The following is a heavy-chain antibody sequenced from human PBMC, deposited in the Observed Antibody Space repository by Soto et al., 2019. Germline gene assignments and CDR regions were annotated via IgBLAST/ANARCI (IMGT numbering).Heavy chain of an antibody. CDR3: ARDCRQYQLVNWFDP. D-gene: IGHD2-2*01. CDR2: INAGNGNT. V-gene: IGHV1-3*01. Sequence: ASVKVSCKASGYTFTSYAMHWVRQAPGQRLEWMGWINAGNGNTKYSQKFQGRVTITRDTSASTAYMELSSLRSEDTAVYYCARDCRQYQLVNWFDPWGQGTLVTVSS. J-gene: IGHJ5*02. CDR1: GYTFTSYA.